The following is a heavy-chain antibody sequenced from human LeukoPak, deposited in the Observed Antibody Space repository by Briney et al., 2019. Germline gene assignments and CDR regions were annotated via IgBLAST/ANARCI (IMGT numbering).Heavy chain of an antibody. J-gene: IGHJ6*02. Sequence: GGSLRLSCAASGFTFSSYSMNWVRQAPGKGLEWVSSISSSSSYIYYADSVKGRFTISRDNAKNSLYLQMNSLRAEDTAVYYCAGAGGLGYYYGMDVWGQGTTVTVSS. CDR3: AGAGGLGYYYGMDV. CDR2: ISSSSSYI. D-gene: IGHD3-16*01. CDR1: GFTFSSYS. V-gene: IGHV3-21*01.